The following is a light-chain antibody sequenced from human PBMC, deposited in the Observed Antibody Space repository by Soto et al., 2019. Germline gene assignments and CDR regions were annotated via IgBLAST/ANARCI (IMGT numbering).Light chain of an antibody. CDR2: END. CDR3: GAWDSSLNVYV. CDR1: IFNVGNNY. J-gene: IGLJ1*01. Sequence: QTVVTQPPSVSAAPGQEVPISCSGSIFNVGNNYVSWYQQLPGAAPKLLIFENDKRPSGTPDRFSGSKSATSATLGITELQTGDEAGYYCGAWDSSLNVYVFGTGTKVTVL. V-gene: IGLV1-51*02.